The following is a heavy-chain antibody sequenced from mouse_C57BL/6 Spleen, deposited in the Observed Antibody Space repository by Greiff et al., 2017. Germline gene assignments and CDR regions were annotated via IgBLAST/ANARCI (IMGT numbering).Heavy chain of an antibody. J-gene: IGHJ3*01. CDR3: ARRGYGYDY. V-gene: IGHV1-52*01. Sequence: QVQLQQPGAELVRPGSSVKLSCKASGYTFTSYWMHWVKQRPIPGLEWIGNIDPSDSETHYNQKFKDKATLTVDKSSSTAYMQLSSLTSEDSAVYYCARRGYGYDYWGQGTLVTVSA. CDR2: IDPSDSET. D-gene: IGHD2-2*01. CDR1: GYTFTSYW.